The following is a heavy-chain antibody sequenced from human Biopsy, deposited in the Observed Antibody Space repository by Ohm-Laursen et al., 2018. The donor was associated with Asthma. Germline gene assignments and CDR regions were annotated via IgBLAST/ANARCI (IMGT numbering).Heavy chain of an antibody. V-gene: IGHV4-31*03. D-gene: IGHD5-24*01. CDR2: IYYSGST. Sequence: TLSLTCTVSGGSISSGGYYWSWIRQHPGKGLEWIGYIYYSGSTYYNPSLKSRVTISVDTSKNQFSLKLSSVTAADTAVYHCARGPPVDREDWGQGTLVTVSS. CDR1: GGSISSGGYY. CDR3: ARGPPVDRED. J-gene: IGHJ4*02.